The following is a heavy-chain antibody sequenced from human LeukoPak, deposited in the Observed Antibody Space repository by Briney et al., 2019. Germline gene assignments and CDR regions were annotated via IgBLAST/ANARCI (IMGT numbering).Heavy chain of an antibody. CDR2: IKQGGSEK. CDR3: ARAQKRGPYYFDY. CDR1: GFXFSNYW. D-gene: IGHD5-24*01. Sequence: GGSLRLSCAASGFXFSNYWISWVRQAPGKGLEWVANIKQGGSEKYYVDSVKGRFTISRDNAKNSLYLQMNSLRAEDTAVYYCARAQKRGPYYFDYWGQGTLVIVSS. V-gene: IGHV3-7*05. J-gene: IGHJ4*02.